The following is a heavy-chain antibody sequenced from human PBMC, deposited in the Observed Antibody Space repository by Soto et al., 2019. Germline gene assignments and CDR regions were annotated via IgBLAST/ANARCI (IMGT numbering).Heavy chain of an antibody. V-gene: IGHV3-30*18. Sequence: GGSLRLSCVASGFTFSSYGIHWVRQAPGKGLEWVAVISSDGNTKYYADSVKGRFTISRGNSKNTLYLQMDSLRPEDTAVYYCAKEVAVAGDFDYWGHGTLVTVSS. D-gene: IGHD6-19*01. CDR1: GFTFSSYG. CDR2: ISSDGNTK. CDR3: AKEVAVAGDFDY. J-gene: IGHJ4*01.